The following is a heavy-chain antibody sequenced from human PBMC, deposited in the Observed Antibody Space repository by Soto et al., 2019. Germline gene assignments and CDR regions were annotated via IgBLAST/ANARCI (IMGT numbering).Heavy chain of an antibody. CDR3: ATGADYYDY. Sequence: QVQLVQSGAEVKKPGASVKVSCKASGYSFTSSDINWVRQATGQGLEWMGWMNPKNGNTGYAQKFQGRVTMTGNPSIGTAYMELSSMRSDDTAVYYCATGADYYDYWGQGTLVTVSS. CDR2: MNPKNGNT. CDR1: GYSFTSSD. J-gene: IGHJ4*02. V-gene: IGHV1-8*01.